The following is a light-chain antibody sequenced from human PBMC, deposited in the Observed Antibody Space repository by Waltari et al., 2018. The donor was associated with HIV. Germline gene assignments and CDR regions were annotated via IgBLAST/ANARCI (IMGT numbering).Light chain of an antibody. J-gene: IGLJ1*01. CDR3: QSADSSGTYV. CDR1: ALPKQY. Sequence: SYELTPPPSVSVSPGQTATSTRSGDALPKQYAYWYQQKPGQAPVLVIYKDSARPSGIPERFSGSSSGTTITLTISGVQAEDEADYYCQSADSSGTYVFGTGTKVTVL. CDR2: KDS. V-gene: IGLV3-25*03.